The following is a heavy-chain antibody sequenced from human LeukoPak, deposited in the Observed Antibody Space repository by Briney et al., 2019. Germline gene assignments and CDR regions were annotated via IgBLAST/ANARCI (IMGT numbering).Heavy chain of an antibody. V-gene: IGHV4-59*11. J-gene: IGHJ4*02. D-gene: IGHD6-19*01. CDR3: ARGGWSLDF. CDR2: IYYSGST. Sequence: SETLSLTCTVSGGSISSHYWSWIRQPPGKGLEWIGCIYYSGSTNYNPSLKSRVTMSADTSKNQFSLKLSSVTAADTAVYYCARGGWSLDFWGRGTLVTISS. CDR1: GGSISSHY.